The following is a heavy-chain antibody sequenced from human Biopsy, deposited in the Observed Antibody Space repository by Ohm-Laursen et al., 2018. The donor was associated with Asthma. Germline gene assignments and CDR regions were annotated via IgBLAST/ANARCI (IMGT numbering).Heavy chain of an antibody. CDR2: IMTVFGTT. Sequence: SSVKVSCKAPGGTFSNFAIRWVRQAPGQGLEWLGGIMTVFGTTNYAQKFQGRVTITADESTSTAYMEATSLRSEDTAIYYCARCQVGYSSGWSLLLKKIYYSGMDVWGQGTAVTVSS. CDR3: ARCQVGYSSGWSLLLKKIYYSGMDV. V-gene: IGHV1-69*01. D-gene: IGHD6-19*01. J-gene: IGHJ6*02. CDR1: GGTFSNFA.